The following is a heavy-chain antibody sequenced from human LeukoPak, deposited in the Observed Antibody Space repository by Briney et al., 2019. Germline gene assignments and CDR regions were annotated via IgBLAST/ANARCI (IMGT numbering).Heavy chain of an antibody. CDR1: GGSFSGYY. CDR3: ARHSRYYYGSGNWFDP. CDR2: INHSGST. V-gene: IGHV4-34*01. J-gene: IGHJ5*02. Sequence: SEALSLTCAVYGGSFSGYYWSWIRQPPGKGLEWIGEINHSGSTNYNPSLKSRVTISVDTSKNQFSLKLSSVTAADTAVYYCARHSRYYYGSGNWFDPWGQGTLVTVSS. D-gene: IGHD3-10*01.